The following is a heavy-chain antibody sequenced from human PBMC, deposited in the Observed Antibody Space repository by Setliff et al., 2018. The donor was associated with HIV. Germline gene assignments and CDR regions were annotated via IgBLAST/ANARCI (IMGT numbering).Heavy chain of an antibody. J-gene: IGHJ6*03. Sequence: SETLSLTCTVSGGSISSGYYYWGWIRQPPGKGLEWIGTIYYSGSTYYNPSLKSRVTISVDTSKNQFSLKLSSVTAADTAVYYCARTKDCSNTSCPGTHYYYYYMDVWGKGTTVTVSS. CDR3: ARTKDCSNTSCPGTHYYYYYMDV. CDR1: GGSISSGYYY. V-gene: IGHV4-39*01. D-gene: IGHD2-2*01. CDR2: IYYSGST.